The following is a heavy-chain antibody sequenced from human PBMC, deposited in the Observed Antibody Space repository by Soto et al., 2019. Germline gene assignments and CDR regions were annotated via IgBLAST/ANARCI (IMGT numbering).Heavy chain of an antibody. CDR2: ISSSSSYT. CDR3: ARDTNCTNGVCYPNAEYFQH. Sequence: GGSLRLSCAASGFTFSSYSMNWVRQAPGKGLEWVSYISSSSSYTNYADSVKGRFTISRDNAKNSLYLQMNSLRAEDTAVYYCARDTNCTNGVCYPNAEYFQHWGQGTLVTVSS. CDR1: GFTFSSYS. V-gene: IGHV3-21*05. J-gene: IGHJ1*01. D-gene: IGHD2-8*01.